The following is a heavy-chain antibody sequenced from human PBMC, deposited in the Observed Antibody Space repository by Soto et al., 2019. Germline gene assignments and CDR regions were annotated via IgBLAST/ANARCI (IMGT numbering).Heavy chain of an antibody. CDR2: ISGSGGST. V-gene: IGHV3-23*01. D-gene: IGHD6-19*01. Sequence: PGGSLRLSCAASGFTFSSYAMSWVRQAPGKGLEWVSAISGSGGSTYYADSVKGRFTISRDNSKNTLYLQMNSLRAEDTAVYYCAKDLGVDRGWYGFRATPGRFDPRGQGTLVTVSS. CDR3: AKDLGVDRGWYGFRATPGRFDP. J-gene: IGHJ5*02. CDR1: GFTFSSYA.